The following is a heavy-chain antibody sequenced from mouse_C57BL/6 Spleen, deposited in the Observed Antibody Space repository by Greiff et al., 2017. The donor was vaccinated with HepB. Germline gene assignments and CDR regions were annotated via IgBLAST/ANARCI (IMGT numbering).Heavy chain of an antibody. Sequence: VQLQQSGPELVKPGASVKISCKASGYSFTDYNMNWVKQSNGKSLEWIGVINPNYGTTNYNQKFKGKATLTVDKSSSTAYMQLNSLTSEDSAVYYGASDYYGSSHAWFAYWGQGTLVTVSA. CDR2: INPNYGTT. CDR1: GYSFTDYN. V-gene: IGHV1-39*01. J-gene: IGHJ3*01. CDR3: ASDYYGSSHAWFAY. D-gene: IGHD1-1*01.